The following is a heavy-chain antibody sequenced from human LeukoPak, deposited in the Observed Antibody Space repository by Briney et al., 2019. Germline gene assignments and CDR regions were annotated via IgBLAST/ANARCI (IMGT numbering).Heavy chain of an antibody. CDR3: ARVGGYSYGYSYYYYMDV. D-gene: IGHD5-18*01. CDR1: GFTVSSNY. CDR2: IYSGGST. Sequence: GGSLRLSCAASGFTVSSNYMSWVRQAPGKGLEWVSVIYSGGSTYYADSVKGRFTISRDNSKNTLYLQMNSLRAEDTAVYYCARVGGYSYGYSYYYYMDVWGKGTTVTISS. V-gene: IGHV3-53*01. J-gene: IGHJ6*03.